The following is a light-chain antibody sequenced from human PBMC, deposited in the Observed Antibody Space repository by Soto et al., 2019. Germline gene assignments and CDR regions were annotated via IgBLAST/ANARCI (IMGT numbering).Light chain of an antibody. CDR2: KAS. Sequence: DILMAQSPATLSASVGDRVTITCRASQSISSWLAWYQQKPGKAPKLLIYKASSLESGVPSRFSGSGSGTDFTLTISSLQSDDFATYYCQQYNSYSGTFGQGTKVDI. CDR3: QQYNSYSGT. J-gene: IGKJ1*01. CDR1: QSISSW. V-gene: IGKV1-5*03.